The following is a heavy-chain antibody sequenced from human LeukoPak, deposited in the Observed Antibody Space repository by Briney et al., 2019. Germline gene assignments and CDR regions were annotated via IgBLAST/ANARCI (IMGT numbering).Heavy chain of an antibody. CDR2: INPDSGST. V-gene: IGHV1-2*02. Sequence: ASVNVSCKASGYTFTAYYMYWVRQAPGQGFEWMGWINPDSGSTDYAQRFQGRVTMTRDTSSRTAYMELSRLTSDDTAVYYCARALSGDLLDYWGQGTLVTVSS. CDR3: ARALSGDLLDY. CDR1: GYTFTAYY. D-gene: IGHD7-27*01. J-gene: IGHJ4*02.